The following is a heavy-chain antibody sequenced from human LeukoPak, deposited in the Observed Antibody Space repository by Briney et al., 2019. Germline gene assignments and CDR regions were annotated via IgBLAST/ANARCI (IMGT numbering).Heavy chain of an antibody. J-gene: IGHJ4*02. D-gene: IGHD3-22*01. CDR3: ARVWNYYDSSGYYSADSGDY. V-gene: IGHV1-2*02. Sequence: GASVKVSCKASGDTFTGYYMHWVRQAPGQGLEWMGWINPNSGGTNYAQKFQGRVTMTTDTSISTAYMELSRLRSDDTAVYYCARVWNYYDSSGYYSADSGDYWGQGTLVTVSS. CDR2: INPNSGGT. CDR1: GDTFTGYY.